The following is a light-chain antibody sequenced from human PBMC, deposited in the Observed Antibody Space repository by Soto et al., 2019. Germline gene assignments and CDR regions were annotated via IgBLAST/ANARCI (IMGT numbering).Light chain of an antibody. CDR1: ESVSSSF. J-gene: IGKJ1*01. CDR2: GAS. Sequence: ENVLTQSPGTLSLSPGERATLSCRASESVSSSFLAWYQQRLGQAPRLLIYGASSRATGIPNRFSGSGSGTDFTLTISRLEPEDFAVYYCQQYGNSPQTFGQGTKVDIK. V-gene: IGKV3-20*01. CDR3: QQYGNSPQT.